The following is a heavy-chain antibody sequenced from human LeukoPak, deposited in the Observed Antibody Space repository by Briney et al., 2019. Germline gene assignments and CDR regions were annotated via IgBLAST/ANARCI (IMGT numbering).Heavy chain of an antibody. Sequence: GGSLRLSCAASGFAFSRYNMDWVRQAPGKGLEWVSYISSSSSTIYYADSVKGRFTISRDNAENSVYLQMNSLRDEDTAVYYCARGGSSSWHMVGTWGQGTLVTVSS. CDR1: GFAFSRYN. J-gene: IGHJ5*02. CDR3: ARGGSSSWHMVGT. CDR2: ISSSSSTI. V-gene: IGHV3-48*02. D-gene: IGHD6-13*01.